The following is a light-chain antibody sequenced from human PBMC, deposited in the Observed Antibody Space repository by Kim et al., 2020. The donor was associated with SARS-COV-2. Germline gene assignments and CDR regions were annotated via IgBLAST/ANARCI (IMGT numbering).Light chain of an antibody. CDR3: SSYASYAGSNIWV. J-gene: IGLJ3*02. CDR1: SSDVGGYNY. V-gene: IGLV2-8*01. Sequence: VTISCAGTSSDVGGYNYVAWYQQHPGKAPKVMIYGVSKRPSGVPDRFSGSKSGNTASLTVSGLQAEDEADYYCSSYASYAGSNIWVFGGGTQLTVL. CDR2: GVS.